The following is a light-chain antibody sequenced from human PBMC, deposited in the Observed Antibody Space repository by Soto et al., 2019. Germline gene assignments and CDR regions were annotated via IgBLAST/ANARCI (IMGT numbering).Light chain of an antibody. CDR2: GAS. V-gene: IGKV3-20*01. Sequence: EIVLTQSPGTLSLSPRERATLSCRASQSILNNYLAWYQQKPGQAPRLLVYGASFRATGIPDRFSGSGSGTDFTLTISRLEPEDFAVYYCQQYGGSPSTFGQGTRLEIK. CDR3: QQYGGSPST. CDR1: QSILNNY. J-gene: IGKJ2*01.